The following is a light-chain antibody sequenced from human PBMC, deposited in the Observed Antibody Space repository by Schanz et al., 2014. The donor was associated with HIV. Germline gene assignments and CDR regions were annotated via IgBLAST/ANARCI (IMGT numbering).Light chain of an antibody. V-gene: IGKV3-20*01. CDR1: QYTSSSY. J-gene: IGKJ1*01. CDR2: AAS. Sequence: EIVLTQSPGTLSLSPGESATISCRASQYTSSSYLAWYQQTPGHTPRLLIYAASFRATGIPDRFSGSGSGADFSLTITRLEPEDFAVYYCQQYGSSPRTFGQGTKVEIK. CDR3: QQYGSSPRT.